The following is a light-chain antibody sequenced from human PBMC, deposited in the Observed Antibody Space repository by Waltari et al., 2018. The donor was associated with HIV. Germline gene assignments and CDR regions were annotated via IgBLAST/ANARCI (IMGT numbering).Light chain of an antibody. Sequence: IQLTQSPSFLSASVGDRLTITCRASQDIKSSLAWYQQEPGKAPKLLIYAASTLQGGVPSRFSGSASGTEFSLAISSLQPEDFATYYCQQLNAYPLTFGGGTKVEMK. V-gene: IGKV1-9*01. CDR2: AAS. CDR3: QQLNAYPLT. CDR1: QDIKSS. J-gene: IGKJ4*01.